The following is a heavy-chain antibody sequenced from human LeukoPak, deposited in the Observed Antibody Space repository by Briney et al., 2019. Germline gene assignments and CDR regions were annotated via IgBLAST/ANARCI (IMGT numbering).Heavy chain of an antibody. J-gene: IGHJ4*02. CDR2: INPNSGAT. V-gene: IGHV1-2*02. CDR3: ARDYYGSGSYSTDY. D-gene: IGHD3-10*01. CDR1: GYTFTGYQ. Sequence: GASVKVSRKASGYTFTGYQMHWVRQAPGQGLEWMGWINPNSGATNYAQEFQGRVTMTRDTSIGTAYMELSRLRSDDTAVYYCARDYYGSGSYSTDYWGQGTLVTVSS.